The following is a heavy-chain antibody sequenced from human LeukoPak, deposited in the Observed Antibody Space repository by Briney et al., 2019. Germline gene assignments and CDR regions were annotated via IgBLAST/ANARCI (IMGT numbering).Heavy chain of an antibody. CDR3: AGVKYYGGNSLRY. J-gene: IGHJ4*02. Sequence: GSLKLSCEASGFTFTSYDMNWVRQAPGQGLEWIAWMNPNSGNTGYAQKFQGRVTMTRNTSNSTAYMELSSLRSEDTAVYYCAGVKYYGGNSLRYWGQGTLVTVSS. CDR1: GFTFTSYD. D-gene: IGHD4-23*01. CDR2: MNPNSGNT. V-gene: IGHV1-8*01.